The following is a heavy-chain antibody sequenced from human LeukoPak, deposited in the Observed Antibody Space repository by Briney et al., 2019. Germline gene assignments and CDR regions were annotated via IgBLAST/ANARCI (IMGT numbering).Heavy chain of an antibody. Sequence: GGSLRLSCAASGFTFDDYAMHWVRQAPGKGLEWVSGISWNSGSIGYADSVKGRFTISRDNAKNSLYLQMNSLRAEDTAVYYCARVNVAAAGTRYDAFDIWGQGTMVTVSS. J-gene: IGHJ3*02. D-gene: IGHD6-13*01. CDR3: ARVNVAAAGTRYDAFDI. CDR2: ISWNSGSI. CDR1: GFTFDDYA. V-gene: IGHV3-9*01.